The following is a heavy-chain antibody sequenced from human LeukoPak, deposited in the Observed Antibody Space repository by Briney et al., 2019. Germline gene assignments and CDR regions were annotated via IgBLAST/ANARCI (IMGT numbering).Heavy chain of an antibody. CDR2: IWYDGSNK. CDR3: ARDGPGYYFDC. Sequence: GGSLRLSCAASGFTFSSNGMHWVRQAPGKGLEWVAVIWYDGSNKYYADSVKGRFTISRDNSKNTLYLQMNSLRAEDAAVYYCARDGPGYYFDCWGREPWSPSPQ. D-gene: IGHD1-14*01. J-gene: IGHJ4*02. V-gene: IGHV3-33*01. CDR1: GFTFSSNG.